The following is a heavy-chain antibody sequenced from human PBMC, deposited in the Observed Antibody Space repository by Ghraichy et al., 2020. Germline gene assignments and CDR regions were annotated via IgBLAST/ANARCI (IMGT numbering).Heavy chain of an antibody. J-gene: IGHJ4*02. CDR2: IRDDGDYP. D-gene: IGHD2-21*02. CDR1: GFTFRSHD. CDR3: AKEKSLVTYPGGDD. V-gene: IGHV3-30*02. Sequence: GESLNISCAASGFTFRSHDMHWVRQSPGKGLQWVAFIRDDGDYPNYADSVKGRFTISRDNSKNTLYLQMNGLRPEDTAVYYCAKEKSLVTYPGGDDWGQGTVVTVSS.